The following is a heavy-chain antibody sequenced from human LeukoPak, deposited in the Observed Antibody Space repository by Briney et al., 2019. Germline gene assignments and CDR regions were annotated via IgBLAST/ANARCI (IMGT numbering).Heavy chain of an antibody. CDR1: GGSISSTSYY. J-gene: IGHJ4*02. V-gene: IGHV4-39*01. CDR3: ARRSLYYDSSGSDY. Sequence: PSETLSLTCTVSGGSISSTSYYWGWIRQPPGKGLEWIGSIYYSGRTYYNPSLKSRVTISVDTSKNQFSLKLNSVTAADTAVYYCARRSLYYDSSGSDYWGQGTLVTVSS. D-gene: IGHD3-22*01. CDR2: IYYSGRT.